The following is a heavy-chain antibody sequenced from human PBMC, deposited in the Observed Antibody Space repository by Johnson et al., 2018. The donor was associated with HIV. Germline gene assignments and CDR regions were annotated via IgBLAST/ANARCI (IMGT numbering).Heavy chain of an antibody. CDR3: AILSGSYAFDI. CDR1: GFTFSSYA. D-gene: IGHD3-22*01. J-gene: IGHJ3*02. CDR2: ISYDGSNK. V-gene: IGHV3-30-3*01. Sequence: VQLVESGGGVVQPGRSLRLSCAASGFTFSSYAMHWVRQAPGKGLEWVAVISYDGSNKYYADSVKGRFTISRNNAKNTLYLQMNSLRAEDQAVYYCAILSGSYAFDIWGQGTMVTVSS.